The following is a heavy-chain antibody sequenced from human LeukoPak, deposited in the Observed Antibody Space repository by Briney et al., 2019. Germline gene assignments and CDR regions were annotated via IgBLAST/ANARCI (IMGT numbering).Heavy chain of an antibody. CDR1: GFTFSSYV. V-gene: IGHV3-23*01. CDR2: ISGRGGST. D-gene: IGHD6-13*01. J-gene: IGHJ4*02. Sequence: GGSLRLSCAASGFTFSSYVMSWVRQAPGKGLEWVSSISGRGGSTFYADPVKGRFTISRDISTNIVYLQMDSLRVDDTAVYYCARHIDSSHNPFDYWGQGTLVTVSS. CDR3: ARHIDSSHNPFDY.